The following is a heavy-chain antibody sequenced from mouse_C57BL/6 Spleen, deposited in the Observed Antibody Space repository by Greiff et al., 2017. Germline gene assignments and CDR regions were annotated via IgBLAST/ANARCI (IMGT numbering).Heavy chain of an antibody. CDR1: GYTFTSYW. CDR3: AGDYYGSSYGYFDV. CDR2: LYPGSGST. D-gene: IGHD1-1*01. J-gene: IGHJ1*03. Sequence: QVQLQQPGAELVKPGASVKMSCKASGYTFTSYWITWVKQRPGQGLEWIGDLYPGSGSTNYNEKFKSKATLTVDTSSSTAYMQLSSLTSEDSAVYYCAGDYYGSSYGYFDVWGTGTTVTVSS. V-gene: IGHV1-55*01.